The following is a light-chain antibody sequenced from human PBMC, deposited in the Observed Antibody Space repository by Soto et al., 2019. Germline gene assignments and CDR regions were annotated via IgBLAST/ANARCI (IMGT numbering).Light chain of an antibody. V-gene: IGLV2-14*01. J-gene: IGLJ3*02. CDR2: EVS. CDR3: SSYTTTNTLWV. CDR1: SSDVGAYNY. Sequence: HSVLTQPASVSGSPGQSITISCTGTSSDVGAYNYVSWYQQHPGQAPKLIISEVSDRPSGVSNRFSGSKSGNTASLTISGLQAEDEDDYFCSSYTTTNTLWVFGGGTKLTVL.